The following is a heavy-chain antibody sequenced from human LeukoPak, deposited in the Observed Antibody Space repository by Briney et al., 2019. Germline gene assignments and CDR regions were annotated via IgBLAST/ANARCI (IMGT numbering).Heavy chain of an antibody. J-gene: IGHJ4*02. V-gene: IGHV3-21*01. CDR1: GFTFSSYS. CDR2: ISSSSSYI. Sequence: GGSLRLSCAASGFTFSSYSMNWVRQAPGKGLEWVSSISSSSSYIYYADSVKGRFAISRDNAKNSLYLQMNSLRAEDTAVYYCARRGYSSGPLDYWGQGTLVTVSS. D-gene: IGHD6-19*01. CDR3: ARRGYSSGPLDY.